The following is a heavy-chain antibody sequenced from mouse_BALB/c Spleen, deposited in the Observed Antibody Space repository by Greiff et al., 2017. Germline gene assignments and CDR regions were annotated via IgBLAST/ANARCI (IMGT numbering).Heavy chain of an antibody. Sequence: QVQLKESGPGLVAPSQSLSITCTVSGFSLTSYGVHWVRQPPGKGLEWLGVIWAGGSTNYNSALMSRLSISKDNSKSQVFLKMNSLQTDDTAMYYCARDRGGNYWYFDVWGAGTTVTVSS. J-gene: IGHJ1*01. D-gene: IGHD1-1*02. CDR1: GFSLTSYG. CDR2: IWAGGST. V-gene: IGHV2-9*02. CDR3: ARDRGGNYWYFDV.